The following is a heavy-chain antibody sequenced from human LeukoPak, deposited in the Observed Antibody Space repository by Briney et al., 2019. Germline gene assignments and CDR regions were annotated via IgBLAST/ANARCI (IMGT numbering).Heavy chain of an antibody. CDR3: ASSPIAAAGRASYYYMDV. CDR1: GYTFTGYY. V-gene: IGHV1-2*02. CDR2: INPNSGGT. Sequence: ASVKVSCKASGYTFTGYYMHWVRQAPGQGLEWMGWINPNSGGTNYAQKFQGGVTMTRDTSISTAYMELSRLRSDDTAVYYCASSPIAAAGRASYYYMDVWGKGTTVTVSS. D-gene: IGHD6-13*01. J-gene: IGHJ6*03.